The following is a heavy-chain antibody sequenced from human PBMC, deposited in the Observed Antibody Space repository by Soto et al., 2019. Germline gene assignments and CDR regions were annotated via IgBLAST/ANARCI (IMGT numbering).Heavy chain of an antibody. CDR3: ARYYDSSGYQDY. CDR1: GFTFGDYA. D-gene: IGHD3-22*01. Sequence: PGGSLRLSCTASGFTFGDYAMSWVRQAPGKGLEWVGFIRSKAYGGTTEYAASVKGRFTISRDDSKSIAYLQMNSLKTEDTAVYYCARYYDSSGYQDYWGQGTLVTVSS. J-gene: IGHJ4*02. V-gene: IGHV3-49*04. CDR2: IRSKAYGGTT.